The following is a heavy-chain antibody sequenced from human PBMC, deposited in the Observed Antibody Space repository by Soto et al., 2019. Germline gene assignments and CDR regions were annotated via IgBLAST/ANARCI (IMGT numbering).Heavy chain of an antibody. CDR2: IYTIVIT. D-gene: IGHD3-3*01. CDR1: GGSISSYY. J-gene: IGHJ6*02. Sequence: SATLAITCTVSGGSISSYYWSWIRQPAGKGLEWIGRIYTIVITNYNPSLKSRVTMSVDTSKNQFSLKLSSVTAADTAVYYCARLQFYDFWSGSVPMDVWGQGTTVTVSS. V-gene: IGHV4-4*07. CDR3: ARLQFYDFWSGSVPMDV.